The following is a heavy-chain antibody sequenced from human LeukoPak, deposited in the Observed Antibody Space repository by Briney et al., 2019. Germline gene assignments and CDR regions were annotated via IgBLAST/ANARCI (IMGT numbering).Heavy chain of an antibody. J-gene: IGHJ4*02. CDR2: ISGSGVST. V-gene: IGHV3-23*01. CDR3: ASFAAGCGFND. CDR1: GFTFSNYG. Sequence: PGGSLRLSCAASGFTFSNYGMNWVRQAPGKGLEWVSSISGSGVSTYYADSVKGRFTISRDNSKNTLYLQMNSLRADDTAVYYCASFAAGCGFNDWGQGTLVTVSS. D-gene: IGHD2-21*01.